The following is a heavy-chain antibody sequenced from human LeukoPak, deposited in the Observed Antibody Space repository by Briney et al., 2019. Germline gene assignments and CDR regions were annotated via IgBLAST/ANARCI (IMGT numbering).Heavy chain of an antibody. J-gene: IGHJ5*02. V-gene: IGHV4-34*01. CDR2: INHSGST. CDR3: ARHARLWPMNNWFDP. CDR1: GGSFSGYY. Sequence: PSETLSLTCAVYGGSFSGYYWSWLRQPPGKGLEWIGEINHSGSTNYNPSLKSRVTISVDTPKNQFPLKLSSVTAADTAVYYCARHARLWPMNNWFDPGGQGTLVTVSS. D-gene: IGHD2-2*01.